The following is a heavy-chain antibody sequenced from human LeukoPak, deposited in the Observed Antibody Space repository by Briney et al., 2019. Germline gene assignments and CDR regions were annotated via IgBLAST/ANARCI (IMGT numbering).Heavy chain of an antibody. Sequence: ASVKVSCKASGGTFSSYAISWVRQAPGQGLEWMGGIIPIFGTANYAQKFQGRVTITADESTSTAYMELSSLRSEDTAVYYCARVPPVNCGGDCYLYYFDYWGQGTLVTVSS. CDR2: IIPIFGTA. CDR1: GGTFSSYA. D-gene: IGHD2-21*02. J-gene: IGHJ4*02. CDR3: ARVPPVNCGGDCYLYYFDY. V-gene: IGHV1-69*01.